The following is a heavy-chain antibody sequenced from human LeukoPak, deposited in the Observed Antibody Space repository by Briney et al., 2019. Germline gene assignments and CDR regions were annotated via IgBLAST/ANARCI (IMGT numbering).Heavy chain of an antibody. V-gene: IGHV4-59*01. CDR2: IYYSGST. CDR1: GGSISSYY. Sequence: PSETLSLTCTVSGGSISSYYWSWIRQPPGKGLEWIGYIYYSGSTNYNPSLKSRVTISVDTSKNQFSLKLSSVTAADTAVYYCARALYYYDSSGYRRGGAFDIWGQGTMVTVSS. J-gene: IGHJ3*02. CDR3: ARALYYYDSSGYRRGGAFDI. D-gene: IGHD3-22*01.